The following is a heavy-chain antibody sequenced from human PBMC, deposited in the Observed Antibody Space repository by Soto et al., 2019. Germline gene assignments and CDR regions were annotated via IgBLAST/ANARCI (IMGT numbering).Heavy chain of an antibody. Sequence: GGSLRLSCAASGFTFSSYWMSWVRQAPGKGLEWVANIKQDGSEKYYVDSVKGRFTISRDNAKNSLYLQMNSLRAEDTAVYYCAREDTRSYGSGSYLNYYYYGTDVWGQGTTVTVSS. J-gene: IGHJ6*02. CDR3: AREDTRSYGSGSYLNYYYYGTDV. V-gene: IGHV3-7*03. CDR2: IKQDGSEK. D-gene: IGHD3-10*01. CDR1: GFTFSSYW.